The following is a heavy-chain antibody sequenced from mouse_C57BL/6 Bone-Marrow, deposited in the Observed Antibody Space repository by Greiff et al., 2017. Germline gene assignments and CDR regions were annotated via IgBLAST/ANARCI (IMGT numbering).Heavy chain of an antibody. Sequence: EVKLMESEGGLVQPGSSMKLSCTASGFTFSDYYMAWVRQVPEKGLEWVANINYDGSSTYYLDSLKSRFIISRDNAKNILYLQMSSLKSEDTATYYCARDDYDGGGYYFDYWGQGTTLTVSS. J-gene: IGHJ2*01. CDR1: GFTFSDYY. D-gene: IGHD2-4*01. V-gene: IGHV5-16*01. CDR3: ARDDYDGGGYYFDY. CDR2: INYDGSST.